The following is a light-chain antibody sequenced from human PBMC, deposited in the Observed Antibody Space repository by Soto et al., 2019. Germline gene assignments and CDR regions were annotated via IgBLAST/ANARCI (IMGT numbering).Light chain of an antibody. J-gene: IGLJ2*01. CDR3: CSYAGNYTFV. V-gene: IGLV2-11*01. CDR1: SSDVGGYNY. CDR2: DVS. Sequence: QSALTQPRSVSGSPGQSVTITYTGTSSDVGGYNYVSWYQQHPGKAPKLMIYDVSKRPSGVPDRFSGSKSGNTASLSISGLQAEDEADYYCCSYAGNYTFVFGGGTKLTVL.